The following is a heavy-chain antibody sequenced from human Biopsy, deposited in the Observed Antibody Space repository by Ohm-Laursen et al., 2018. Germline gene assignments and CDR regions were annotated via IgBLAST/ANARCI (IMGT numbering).Heavy chain of an antibody. Sequence: ASVKVSCKTSGYNFISYSINWVRQAPGQGLEWMGWIRPLNGDTKYGQKFQDRVTMSTDTSTSTVYMELTSLRSDDTAVYYCARGEVTFGELIVSLDSWGQGTLVTVSS. CDR3: ARGEVTFGELIVSLDS. CDR2: IRPLNGDT. CDR1: GYNFISYS. V-gene: IGHV1-18*01. J-gene: IGHJ4*02. D-gene: IGHD3-16*02.